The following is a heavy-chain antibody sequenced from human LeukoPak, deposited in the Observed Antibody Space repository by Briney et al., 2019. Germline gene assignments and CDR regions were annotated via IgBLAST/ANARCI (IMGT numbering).Heavy chain of an antibody. CDR2: IYHNGYT. Sequence: SETLSLTCTVSGGSITSSGHYWSWIRHHPGAGLEWMGYIYHNGYTYYNPSVRSRVSFSVDTSKNLFYLTLTSLTAADTAVYYCAREIEGAFWSGSALGWFDAWGQGAPVTVSS. CDR3: AREIEGAFWSGSALGWFDA. V-gene: IGHV4-31*03. J-gene: IGHJ5*02. CDR1: GGSITSSGHY. D-gene: IGHD3-3*01.